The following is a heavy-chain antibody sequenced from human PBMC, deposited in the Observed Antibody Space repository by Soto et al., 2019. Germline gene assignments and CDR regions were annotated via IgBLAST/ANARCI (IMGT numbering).Heavy chain of an antibody. J-gene: IGHJ5*02. V-gene: IGHV1-2*02. CDR3: ARVYGKTIAARPVWFDP. D-gene: IGHD6-6*01. CDR2: INPNSGGS. CDR1: GYTFTDYY. Sequence: ASVKVSCKASGYTFTDYYIHWVRQAPGQGLEWMGWINPNSGGSNYPQKFQGRITMTRDTSISTAYMELSRLRSDDTAVYYCARVYGKTIAARPVWFDPWGQGTLVTVSS.